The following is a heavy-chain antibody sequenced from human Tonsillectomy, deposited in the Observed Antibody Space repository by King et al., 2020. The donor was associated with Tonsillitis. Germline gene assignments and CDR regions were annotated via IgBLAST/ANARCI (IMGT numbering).Heavy chain of an antibody. V-gene: IGHV4-4*02. J-gene: IGHJ3*01. CDR3: ARRRWNAFDL. CDR1: GGSISSSNW. Sequence: QLQESGPGLVKPSGTLSLTFAGSGGSISSSNWWSWVRQPPGKGREWIGEIYHSGSTNYNPSLKSRVTMSVDKSKNQFSLKLSSVTAADTAVYYCARRRWNAFDLWGQGTRVTVSS. CDR2: IYHSGST. D-gene: IGHD5-24*01.